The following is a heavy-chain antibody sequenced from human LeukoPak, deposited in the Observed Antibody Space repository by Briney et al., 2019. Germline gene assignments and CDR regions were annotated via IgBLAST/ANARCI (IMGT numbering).Heavy chain of an antibody. J-gene: IGHJ5*02. D-gene: IGHD5-18*01. CDR1: GGSFSGYY. V-gene: IGHV4-34*01. CDR2: INHSGST. CDR3: AKAPPIRLGFHRWFDP. Sequence: SETLSLTCAVYGGSFSGYYWSWIRQPPRKGLEWIGEINHSGSTNYNPSLKSRVTISVDTSKNQFSLKLSSVTAAGPALYSCAKAPPIRLGFHRWFDPGGQETLFTVSS.